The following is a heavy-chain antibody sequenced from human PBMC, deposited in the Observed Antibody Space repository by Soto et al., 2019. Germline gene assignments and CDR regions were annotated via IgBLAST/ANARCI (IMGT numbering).Heavy chain of an antibody. CDR2: IKQDGGEK. J-gene: IGHJ4*02. Sequence: GGSLRLSCAASGFSFSNYWMNWVRQAPGKGLERVANIKQDGGEKYYVDSVKGRFTISRDNAKNSLYLQMNSLRAGDTAVYYCARSDYYDGSGSDFWGQGTLVTVSS. V-gene: IGHV3-7*04. D-gene: IGHD3-22*01. CDR1: GFSFSNYW. CDR3: ARSDYYDGSGSDF.